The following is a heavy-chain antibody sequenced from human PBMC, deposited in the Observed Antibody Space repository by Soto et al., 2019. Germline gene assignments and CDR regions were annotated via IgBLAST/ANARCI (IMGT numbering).Heavy chain of an antibody. CDR2: INHSGST. V-gene: IGHV4-34*01. CDR1: GGSFSGYY. J-gene: IGHJ5*02. D-gene: IGHD3-22*01. Sequence: KPSETLSLTCAVYGGSFSGYYWSWIRQPPGKGLEWIGEINHSGSTNYNPSLKSRVTISVDTSKNQFSLKLSSVTAADTAVYYCARGYYYDSSGYDNWFDPWGQGTLVTVSS. CDR3: ARGYYYDSSGYDNWFDP.